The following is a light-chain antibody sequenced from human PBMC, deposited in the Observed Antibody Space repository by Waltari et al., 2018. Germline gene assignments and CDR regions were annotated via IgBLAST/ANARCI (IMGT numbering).Light chain of an antibody. CDR2: TNN. CDR3: AAWDDSLKGWV. V-gene: IGLV1-44*01. CDR1: SPNSGPTP. J-gene: IGLJ3*02. Sequence: QSVLTQPPSASGTPGQRVTISCSGASPNSGPTPFTCYQQLPGPAPKLLIYTNNHRPSGVPDRFSGSKSGTSASLAISGLQVEDEADYYCAAWDDSLKGWVFGGGTKVTVL.